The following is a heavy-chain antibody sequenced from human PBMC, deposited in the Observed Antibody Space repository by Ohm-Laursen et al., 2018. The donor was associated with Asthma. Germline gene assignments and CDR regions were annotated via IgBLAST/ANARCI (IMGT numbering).Heavy chain of an antibody. CDR3: AISLTTPGAFDI. D-gene: IGHD1/OR15-1a*01. Sequence: GSLRLSCAASGFTFSSYAMSWVRQAPGKGLEWVSVIFGSTGTNYADSVKGRFTISRDNSKNTIYLQMNSLRAEDTAVYYCAISLTTPGAFDIWGQGTMITVSS. CDR2: IFGSTGT. V-gene: IGHV3-23*01. J-gene: IGHJ3*02. CDR1: GFTFSSYA.